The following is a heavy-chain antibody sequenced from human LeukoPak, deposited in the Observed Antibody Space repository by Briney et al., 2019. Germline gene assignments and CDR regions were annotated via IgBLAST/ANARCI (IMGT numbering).Heavy chain of an antibody. CDR2: IWYDGSNK. Sequence: PGGSLRLSCAASGFTFSTYGMHWVRQAPGKGLEWVALIWYDGSNKYHADSVKGRFTISRDNSKNTLYLQMNSLRAEDTAVYYCARWELDYWGQGTLVTVSS. CDR3: ARWELDY. CDR1: GFTFSTYG. J-gene: IGHJ4*02. D-gene: IGHD1-1*01. V-gene: IGHV3-33*01.